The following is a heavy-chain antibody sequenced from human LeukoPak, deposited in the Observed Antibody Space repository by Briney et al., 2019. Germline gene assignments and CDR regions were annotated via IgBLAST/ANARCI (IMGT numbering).Heavy chain of an antibody. CDR2: IRSDGTSE. Sequence: PGGSLRLSCTVSGFTVSSNSMSWVRQAPGKGLEWVAFIRSDGTSEFYADFVKARFTISRDNSQNTVSLQLNNLRIEDTALYYCAKTSLSDPSGHYYYMDVWGKGTTVTVSS. CDR3: AKTSLSDPSGHYYYMDV. D-gene: IGHD3-3*01. V-gene: IGHV3-30*02. J-gene: IGHJ6*03. CDR1: GFTVSSNS.